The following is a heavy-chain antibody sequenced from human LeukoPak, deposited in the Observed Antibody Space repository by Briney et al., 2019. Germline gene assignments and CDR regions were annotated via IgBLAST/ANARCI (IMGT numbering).Heavy chain of an antibody. V-gene: IGHV4-4*07. CDR2: IYTSGST. J-gene: IGHJ6*03. Sequence: PSETLSLTCTVSGGSISSYYWSWIRQPAGKGLEWIGRIYTSGSTNYNPSLKSRVTMSVDTSKNQFSLKLSSVTAADTAVYYCARVAYCGGDCYSNYYYYFYMDVWGKGTTVTISS. CDR1: GGSISSYY. D-gene: IGHD2-21*02. CDR3: ARVAYCGGDCYSNYYYYFYMDV.